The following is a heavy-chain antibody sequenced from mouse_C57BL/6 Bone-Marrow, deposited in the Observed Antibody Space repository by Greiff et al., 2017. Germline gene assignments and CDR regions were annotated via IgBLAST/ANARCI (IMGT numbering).Heavy chain of an antibody. CDR3: ARLGLYCAMDY. CDR2: IYPSDGDT. Sequence: QVHVQQPGAELVRPGSSVKLSCKASGYTFTSYWMRWVKQRPIQGLEWIGNIYPSDGDTPSNQKFKVKATLTVDKSSSTAYMQLSSLTSADSAVYYCARLGLYCAMDYWGQGTSVTVSS. V-gene: IGHV1-52*01. J-gene: IGHJ4*01. D-gene: IGHD6-1*01. CDR1: GYTFTSYW.